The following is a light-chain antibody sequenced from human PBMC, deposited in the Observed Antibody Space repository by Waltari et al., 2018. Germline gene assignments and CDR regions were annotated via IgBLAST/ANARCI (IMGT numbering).Light chain of an antibody. CDR3: QHHFRLPAT. Sequence: IMLTQSPGTLSLSPGERATLSCRASQSISRYLAWYQQKPGQAHRLLIYGASTRPTGIPDRFSGGGSGTDFSLTISGLEPEDAAVYYCQHHFRLPATFGQGTKVEIK. J-gene: IGKJ1*01. CDR2: GAS. V-gene: IGKV3-20*01. CDR1: QSISRY.